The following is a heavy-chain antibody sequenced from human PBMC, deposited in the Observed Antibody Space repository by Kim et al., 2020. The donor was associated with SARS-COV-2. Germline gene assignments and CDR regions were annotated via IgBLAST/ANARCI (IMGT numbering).Heavy chain of an antibody. J-gene: IGHJ5*02. CDR3: ARGGLIAADENWLDP. D-gene: IGHD6-25*01. Sequence: SVKVSCKASGGTFSSYAISWVRQAPGQGLEWMGGIIPIFGTANYAQKFQGRVTITADESTSTAYMELSSLRSEDTAVYYCARGGLIAADENWLDPWGQGTLVTVSS. V-gene: IGHV1-69*13. CDR1: GGTFSSYA. CDR2: IIPIFGTA.